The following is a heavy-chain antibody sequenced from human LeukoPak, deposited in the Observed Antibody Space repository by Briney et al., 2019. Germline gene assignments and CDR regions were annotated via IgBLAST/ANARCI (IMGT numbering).Heavy chain of an antibody. CDR3: AKDDAWLQYNY. CDR2: ISYDGTNE. V-gene: IGHV3-30*04. D-gene: IGHD5-24*01. J-gene: IGHJ4*02. Sequence: GGSLRLSCAASGFTFSTYTMHWVRQAPGKGLEWVAFISYDGTNEDHADSVKGRFTISRDNSKNTLYLQMNSLRVEDTAVFYCAKDDAWLQYNYWGQGTLVTVSS. CDR1: GFTFSTYT.